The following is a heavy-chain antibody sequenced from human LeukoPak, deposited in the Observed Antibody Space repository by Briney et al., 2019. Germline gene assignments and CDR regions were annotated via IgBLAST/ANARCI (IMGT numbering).Heavy chain of an antibody. D-gene: IGHD5-12*01. J-gene: IGHJ4*02. V-gene: IGHV3-33*08. CDR3: ARDQSGGYSGFDPRD. Sequence: HPGGSLRLSCAASGFTFSSYSMNWVRQAPGEGLEWVTLIMYDGSNKYYADSVKGRFTISRDNSKNTVYLQMDSLRAEDTAVYYCARDQSGGYSGFDPRDWGQGALVTVSS. CDR2: IMYDGSNK. CDR1: GFTFSSYS.